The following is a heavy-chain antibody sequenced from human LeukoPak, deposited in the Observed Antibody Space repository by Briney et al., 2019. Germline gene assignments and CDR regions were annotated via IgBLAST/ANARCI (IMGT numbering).Heavy chain of an antibody. CDR1: GGTFSSYA. CDR3: ARAVVPAGTLYYYYGMDV. CDR2: IIPIFGTA. V-gene: IGHV1-69*13. Sequence: SVKVSCKASGGTFSSYAISWVRQAPGQGLEWMGGIIPIFGTANYAQKFQGRVTITADESTSTAYMELSSLRSEDTAVYYCARAVVPAGTLYYYYGMDVWGKGTTVTVSS. J-gene: IGHJ6*04. D-gene: IGHD2-2*01.